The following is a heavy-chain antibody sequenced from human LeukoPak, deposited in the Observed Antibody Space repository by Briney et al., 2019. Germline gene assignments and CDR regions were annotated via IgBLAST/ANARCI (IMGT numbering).Heavy chain of an antibody. CDR3: AREHSSGWYVDAFDI. D-gene: IGHD6-19*01. CDR1: GFTFSSYS. V-gene: IGHV3-21*01. Sequence: GGSLRLSCAASGFTFSSYSMSWVRQAPGKGLEWVSSISGSSSYIYSADSMKGRFTISRDNAKNSLYLQMNSLRAEDTAVYYCAREHSSGWYVDAFDIWGQGTMVTVSS. CDR2: ISGSSSYI. J-gene: IGHJ3*02.